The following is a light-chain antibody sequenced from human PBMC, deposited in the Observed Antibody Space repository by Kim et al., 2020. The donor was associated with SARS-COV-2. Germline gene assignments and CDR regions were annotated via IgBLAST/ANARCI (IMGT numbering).Light chain of an antibody. CDR3: QQYSSSPLYS. J-gene: IGKJ2*03. CDR2: GAS. V-gene: IGKV3-20*01. CDR1: QSVSSSY. Sequence: DIVLTQSPGTLSLSPGERATLSCRASQSVSSSYLAWYQQKPGQAPRLLISGASSRATGIPDRFSGSGSGTDFTLTISRLEPEDFAVYYCQQYSSSPLYSFGQGTKLEIK.